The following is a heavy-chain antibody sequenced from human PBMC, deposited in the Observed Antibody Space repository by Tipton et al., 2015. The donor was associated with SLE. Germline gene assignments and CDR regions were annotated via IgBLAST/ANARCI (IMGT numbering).Heavy chain of an antibody. CDR1: GFRLSVFW. V-gene: IGHV3-7*01. D-gene: IGHD2-2*01. J-gene: IGHJ3*02. Sequence: GPLRLSCAASGFRLSVFWMSGVREALAKGLEWVANIKADGTAKYYMGSVKGRFTISRDNAKNSLYLQMNSLRAADTAVYYCAGDPPRYTSRRDDIWGQGTRITVSS. CDR3: AGDPPRYTSRRDDI. CDR2: IKADGTAK.